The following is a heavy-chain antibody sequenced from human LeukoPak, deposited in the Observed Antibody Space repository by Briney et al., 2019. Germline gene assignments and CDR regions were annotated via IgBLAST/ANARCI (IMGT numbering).Heavy chain of an antibody. J-gene: IGHJ5*01. CDR3: ASRLAAAAINWFDP. V-gene: IGHV4-30-4*07. Sequence: SETLSLTCAVSGGSISSGGYSWSWIRQPPGKGLEWIGYIYYSGSTYYNPSLKSRVTISVDTSKNQFSLKLSSVTAEDTAVYYCASRLAAAAINWFDPWGQGTLVTVSS. D-gene: IGHD6-13*01. CDR1: GGSISSGGYS. CDR2: IYYSGST.